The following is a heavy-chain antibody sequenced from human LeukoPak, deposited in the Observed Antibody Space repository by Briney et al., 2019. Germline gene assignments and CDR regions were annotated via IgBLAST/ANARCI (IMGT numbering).Heavy chain of an antibody. D-gene: IGHD3-3*01. Sequence: PGGSLRLSCAASGFTVSSNYMSWVRQAPGKGLEWVSVIYSGGSTYYADSVKGRFTISRDNSKNTLYLQMNSLRAGDTAVYYCASVGPSYDFWSGYYRDFDYWGQGTLVTVSS. CDR2: IYSGGST. V-gene: IGHV3-66*02. CDR1: GFTVSSNY. J-gene: IGHJ4*02. CDR3: ASVGPSYDFWSGYYRDFDY.